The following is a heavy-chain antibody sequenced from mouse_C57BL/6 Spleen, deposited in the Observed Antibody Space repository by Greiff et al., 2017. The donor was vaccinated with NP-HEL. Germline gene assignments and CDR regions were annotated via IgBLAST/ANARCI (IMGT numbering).Heavy chain of an antibody. Sequence: GEEGGGLVQPGGSLKLSCAASGFTFSDYYMYWVRQTPEKRLEWVAYISNGGGSTYYPDTVKGRFTISRDNAKNTLYLQMSRLKSEDTAMYYCARHRGYGSSYGYFDVWGTGTTVTVSS. V-gene: IGHV5-12*01. D-gene: IGHD1-1*01. J-gene: IGHJ1*03. CDR3: ARHRGYGSSYGYFDV. CDR1: GFTFSDYY. CDR2: ISNGGGST.